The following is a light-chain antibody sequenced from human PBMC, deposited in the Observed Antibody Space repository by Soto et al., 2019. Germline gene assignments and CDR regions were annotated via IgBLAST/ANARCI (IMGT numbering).Light chain of an antibody. J-gene: IGKJ1*01. CDR1: QNINSD. Sequence: EIVLTQSPGTLSLSPGERATLSCRASQNINSDYFAWYQQKPGQAPRLLIHGATTRATGIPARFSGSGSETEFTLTISSLQSEDFAVYYCQQYNNWPRTFGQGTKVDIK. CDR2: GAT. V-gene: IGKV3-15*01. CDR3: QQYNNWPRT.